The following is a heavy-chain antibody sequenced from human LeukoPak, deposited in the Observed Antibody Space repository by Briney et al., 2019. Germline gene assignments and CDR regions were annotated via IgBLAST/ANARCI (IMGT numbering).Heavy chain of an antibody. V-gene: IGHV3-74*01. CDR1: GFTFTSYW. D-gene: IGHD3-10*01. CDR2: IHTDGSST. J-gene: IGHJ4*02. Sequence: GGSLRLSCAASGFTFTSYWMHWVRQAPGKGLVWVSRIHTDGSSTSYADSVKGRFTISRDNAQNTLYLEMNSLRVEDTAVYYCARDGDTAIRGVNFDYWGQGTLDTVSS. CDR3: ARDGDTAIRGVNFDY.